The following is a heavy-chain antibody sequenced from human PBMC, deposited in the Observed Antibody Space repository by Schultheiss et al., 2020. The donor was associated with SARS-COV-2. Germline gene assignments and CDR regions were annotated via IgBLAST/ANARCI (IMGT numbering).Heavy chain of an antibody. V-gene: IGHV5-51*01. CDR2: IYPGDSDI. D-gene: IGHD6-6*01. CDR3: ARQGRLAALHPNY. CDR1: GYSFPNYW. J-gene: IGHJ4*02. Sequence: GGSLRLSCKGSGYSFPNYWIGWVRQMPGKGLEWMGIIYPGDSDIRYSPSFQGQVTISADKSISTAYLQWSSLKASDTAMYYCARQGRLAALHPNYWGQGTLVTVSS.